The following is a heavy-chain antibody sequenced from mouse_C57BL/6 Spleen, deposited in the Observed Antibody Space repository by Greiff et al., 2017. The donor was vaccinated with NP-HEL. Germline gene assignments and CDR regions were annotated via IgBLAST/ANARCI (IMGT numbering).Heavy chain of an antibody. Sequence: EVQLQQSGPELVKPGASVKISCKASGYTFTDYYMNWVKQSHGKSLEWIGDINPNNGGTSYNQKFKGKATLTVDKSSSTAYMELRSLTSEDSAVYYCARYYYGNYDWYFDVWGTGTTVTVSS. CDR2: INPNNGGT. CDR3: ARYYYGNYDWYFDV. V-gene: IGHV1-26*01. J-gene: IGHJ1*03. CDR1: GYTFTDYY. D-gene: IGHD2-1*01.